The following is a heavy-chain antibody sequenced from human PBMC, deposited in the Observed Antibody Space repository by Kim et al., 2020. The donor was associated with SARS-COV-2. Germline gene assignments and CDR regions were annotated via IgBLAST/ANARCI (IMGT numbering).Heavy chain of an antibody. Sequence: DGSIKNYADAVKGRFTVSRDNPKNTLYLQMNSLRGEDTAMYYCARDTALGVWGRGTLVTVSS. CDR2: DGSIK. CDR3: ARDTALGV. V-gene: IGHV3-33*01. D-gene: IGHD5-18*01. J-gene: IGHJ4*02.